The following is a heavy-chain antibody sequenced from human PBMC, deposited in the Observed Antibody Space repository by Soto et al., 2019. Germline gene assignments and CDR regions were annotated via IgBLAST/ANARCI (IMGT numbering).Heavy chain of an antibody. CDR3: AVGYCSSTSCYSDWFDP. J-gene: IGHJ5*02. CDR2: INPNSGST. D-gene: IGHD2-2*01. Sequence: GASVKVSCKASGYTFTGYYMHWVRQAPGQGLEWMGWINPNSGSTNYAQKFQGCVTMTRNTSISTAYMELSRLRSEDTAVYYFAVGYCSSTSCYSDWFDPWGQGTLVTVSS. CDR1: GYTFTGYY. V-gene: IGHV1-2*04.